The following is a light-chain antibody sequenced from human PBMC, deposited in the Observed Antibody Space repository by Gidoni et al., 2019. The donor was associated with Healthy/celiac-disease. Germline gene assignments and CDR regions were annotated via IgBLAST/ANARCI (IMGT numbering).Light chain of an antibody. CDR1: QDISNY. Sequence: DIQMPQSPSSLSASVGDRVTITCQASQDISNYLNWYQQKPGKTPQLLIYDASNLETGVPSRFSGSGSGTDFTFTISSLQPEDIATYYCQQYDNLPTFTFGPGTKVDIK. CDR2: DAS. CDR3: QQYDNLPTFT. V-gene: IGKV1-33*01. J-gene: IGKJ3*01.